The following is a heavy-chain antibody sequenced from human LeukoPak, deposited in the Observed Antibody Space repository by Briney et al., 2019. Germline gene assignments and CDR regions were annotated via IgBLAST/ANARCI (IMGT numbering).Heavy chain of an antibody. D-gene: IGHD2-2*01. V-gene: IGHV4-61*02. CDR3: ARVIVVVPAARASPGVYYMDV. CDR1: GGSISSGSYY. CDR2: IYTSGST. J-gene: IGHJ6*03. Sequence: SQTLSLTCTVSGGSISSGSYYWSWIRQPAGKGLEWIGRIYTSGSTNYNPSLKSRVTISVDTSKNQFSLKLSSVTAADTAVYYCARVIVVVPAARASPGVYYMDVWDKGTTVTVSS.